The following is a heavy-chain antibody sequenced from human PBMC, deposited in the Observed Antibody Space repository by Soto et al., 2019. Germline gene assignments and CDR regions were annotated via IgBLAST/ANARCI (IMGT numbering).Heavy chain of an antibody. V-gene: IGHV4-30-4*01. D-gene: IGHD2-2*03. J-gene: IGHJ6*02. CDR3: ARLNGYCVSTNYHGYYGMDV. CDR2: IYYSGST. Sequence: SETLSLTCTVSGGSISSGDYYWSWIRQPPGKGLEWIGYIYYSGSTYYNPSLLSRVTISVDTSKNEFSLRLSSVTAADTAVYYCARLNGYCVSTNYHGYYGMDVWGQGTTVTVSS. CDR1: GGSISSGDYY.